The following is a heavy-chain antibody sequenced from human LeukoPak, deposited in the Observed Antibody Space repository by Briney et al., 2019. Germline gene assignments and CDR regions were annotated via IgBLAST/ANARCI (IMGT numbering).Heavy chain of an antibody. J-gene: IGHJ4*02. V-gene: IGHV1-24*01. D-gene: IGHD4-17*01. Sequence: SVNVSCKVSGYTLTVLSMHWGRQGPGKGQERKGSFDPEDGETIYAQKFQGRVTMTEDTSTDTAYMELSSLRSEDTAVYYCATDPTSYGDYVGPDYWGQGTLVTVSS. CDR1: GYTLTVLS. CDR3: ATDPTSYGDYVGPDY. CDR2: FDPEDGET.